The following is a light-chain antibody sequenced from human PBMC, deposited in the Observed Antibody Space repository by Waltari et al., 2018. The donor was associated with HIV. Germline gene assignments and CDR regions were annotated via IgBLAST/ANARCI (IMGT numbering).Light chain of an antibody. CDR3: QQFDTYYT. V-gene: IGKV1-5*03. CDR2: LAS. J-gene: IGKJ2*01. CDR1: QNIGNS. Sequence: DIRMTQSPSTLSASIGDRVTITCRASQNIGNSLAWYQQKPGQAPKLLISLASSLERGVPIRSSGSGSGSEFTLTISSLQNEDFATYYCQQFDTYYTFGPGTRLE.